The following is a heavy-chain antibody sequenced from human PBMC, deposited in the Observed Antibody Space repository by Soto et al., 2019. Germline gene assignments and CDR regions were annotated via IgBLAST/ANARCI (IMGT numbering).Heavy chain of an antibody. CDR1: GFIFTNFW. V-gene: IGHV3-74*01. D-gene: IGHD6-13*01. CDR3: AKDSWYVDI. CDR2: IDTSGSST. Sequence: GGSLRLSCEASGFIFTNFWMHWVRQVPGKGLVWVSRIDTSGSSTSYADSVKGRFTISRDNAKNTVSLQMNSLRAEDTGVYYCAKDSWYVDIWSQGSLVTVSS. J-gene: IGHJ4*02.